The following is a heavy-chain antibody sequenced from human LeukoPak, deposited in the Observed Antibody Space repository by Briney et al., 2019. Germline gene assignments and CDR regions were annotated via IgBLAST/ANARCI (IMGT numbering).Heavy chain of an antibody. D-gene: IGHD1-26*01. CDR2: INPSGGST. CDR3: ARLPVGATSWTNY. CDR1: GYTFTSYY. J-gene: IGHJ4*02. V-gene: IGHV1-46*01. Sequence: ASVKDSCKASGYTFTSYYIHWVRQAPGQGLEWMGIINPSGGSTSYAQKFQGRVTMTRDMYTSTVYMELSSLRSEDTAVYYFARLPVGATSWTNYWGQGTLVTVSS.